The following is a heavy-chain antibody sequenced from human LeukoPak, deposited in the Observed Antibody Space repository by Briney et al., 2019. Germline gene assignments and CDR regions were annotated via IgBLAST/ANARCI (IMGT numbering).Heavy chain of an antibody. Sequence: GGSLRLSCAASGFTFSSYAMHWVRQAPGKGLEWAAVISYDGSDKYYADSVKGRFTISRDNSKNTLYLQMNSLRAEDTAVYYCARPLYYYDSSGYFDYWGQGTLVTVSS. CDR1: GFTFSSYA. D-gene: IGHD3-22*01. V-gene: IGHV3-30*04. J-gene: IGHJ4*02. CDR3: ARPLYYYDSSGYFDY. CDR2: ISYDGSDK.